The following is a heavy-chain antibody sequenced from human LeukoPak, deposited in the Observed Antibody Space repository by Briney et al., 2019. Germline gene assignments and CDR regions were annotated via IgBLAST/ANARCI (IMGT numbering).Heavy chain of an antibody. J-gene: IGHJ4*02. D-gene: IGHD4-23*01. CDR3: ARDRDYGGIDY. V-gene: IGHV4-61*08. CDR1: GGSISSGDYY. Sequence: SETLSLTCTVSGGSISSGDYYWSWIRQPPGRGLEWIGYIYYSGNTNYNPSLKSRVTISMDTSKNQFSLRLSSVTTADTAVYYCARDRDYGGIDYWGQGTLVTVSS. CDR2: IYYSGNT.